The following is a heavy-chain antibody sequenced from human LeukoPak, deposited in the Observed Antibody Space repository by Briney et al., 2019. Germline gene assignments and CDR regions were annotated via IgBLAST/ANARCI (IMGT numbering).Heavy chain of an antibody. J-gene: IGHJ4*02. Sequence: SETLSLTCAVYGGSFSGYYWSWIRQPPGKGLEWIGEINHSGSTNYNPSLKSRVTISVDTSKNQSSLKLSSVTAADTAVYYCARGPCGGDCYRYYYDSSGYYSTLYFDYWGQGTLVTVSS. CDR3: ARGPCGGDCYRYYYDSSGYYSTLYFDY. V-gene: IGHV4-34*01. CDR2: INHSGST. CDR1: GGSFSGYY. D-gene: IGHD3-22*01.